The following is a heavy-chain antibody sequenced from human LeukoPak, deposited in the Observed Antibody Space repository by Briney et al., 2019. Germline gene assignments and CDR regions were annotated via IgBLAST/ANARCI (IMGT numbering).Heavy chain of an antibody. CDR2: INAGNGNT. J-gene: IGHJ6*04. CDR1: GYTFTSYA. Sequence: GASVKVSCKASGYTFTSYAMHWVRQAPGQRLEWMGWINAGNGNTKYSQKFQGRVTITRDTSASTAYTELSSLRSEDTAVYYCARVGYDILTGYYRYGMDVWGKGTTVTVSS. D-gene: IGHD3-9*01. V-gene: IGHV1-3*01. CDR3: ARVGYDILTGYYRYGMDV.